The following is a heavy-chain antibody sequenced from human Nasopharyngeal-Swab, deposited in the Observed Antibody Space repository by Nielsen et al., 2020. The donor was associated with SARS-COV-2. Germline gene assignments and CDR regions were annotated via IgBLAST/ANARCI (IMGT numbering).Heavy chain of an antibody. CDR2: ITSNSASI. CDR3: TRGADGDYGAYYYYGMGV. V-gene: IGHV3-9*01. CDR1: GFTFDDYA. D-gene: IGHD4-17*01. J-gene: IGHJ6*02. Sequence: SLKISCAASGFTFDDYAMYWVRQAPGKGLEWVSGITSNSASIGYADSVKGRFTISRDNAKNSLYLQMNSLRPEDTALYYCTRGADGDYGAYYYYGMGVWGQGTTVTVS.